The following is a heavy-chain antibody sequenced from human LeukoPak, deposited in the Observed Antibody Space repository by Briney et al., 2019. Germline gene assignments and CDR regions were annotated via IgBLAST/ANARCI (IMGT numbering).Heavy chain of an antibody. CDR2: IYTGGST. CDR3: AREMATINY. J-gene: IGHJ4*02. V-gene: IGHV4-61*02. D-gene: IGHD5-24*01. Sequence: SQTLSLTCTVSGGSISSGSYYWSWIRQPAGKGLEWIGRIYTGGSTNYNPSLKSRVTISVDTSKNQFSLKLSSVTAADTAVYYCAREMATINYWGQGTLVTVSS. CDR1: GGSISSGSYY.